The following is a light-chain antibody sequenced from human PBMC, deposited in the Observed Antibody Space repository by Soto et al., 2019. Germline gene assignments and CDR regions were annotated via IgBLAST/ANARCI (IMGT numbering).Light chain of an antibody. CDR3: AAWDDSLNGVV. CDR2: INS. CDR1: SSNIGSHS. J-gene: IGLJ2*01. Sequence: QPVLTQSPSASGTPGQRVTISCSGSSSNIGSHSVSWYQQVPGTAPKLLIYINSHRSSGVPDRFSGSKSGISASLAISGLQSEDEADYYCAAWDDSLNGVVFGGGTKLTVL. V-gene: IGLV1-44*01.